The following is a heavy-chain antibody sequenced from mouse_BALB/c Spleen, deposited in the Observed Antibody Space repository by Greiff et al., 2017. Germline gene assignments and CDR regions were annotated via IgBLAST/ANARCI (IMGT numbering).Heavy chain of an antibody. J-gene: IGHJ3*01. V-gene: IGHV5-17*02. CDR2: ISSGSSTI. Sequence: EVKLVESGGGLVQPGGSRKLSCAASGFTFSSFGMHWVRQAPEKGLEWVAYISSGSSTIYYADTVKGRFTISRDNPKNTLFLQMTSLRSEDTAMYYCARHGYDGSSWFAYWGQGTLVTVSA. D-gene: IGHD2-2*01. CDR1: GFTFSSFG. CDR3: ARHGYDGSSWFAY.